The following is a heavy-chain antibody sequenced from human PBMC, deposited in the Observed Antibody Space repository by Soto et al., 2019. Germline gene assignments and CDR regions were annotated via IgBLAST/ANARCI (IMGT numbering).Heavy chain of an antibody. CDR3: ASLGSGDYGGYVGSDY. CDR2: IKEDGSEK. Sequence: EVHLVESGGGLVQPGGSLRLSCAATGFSFSVSYMTWVRQAPGKGLEWVVTIKEDGSEKYYADSVRGRFTITKDNAERSLWLQMSSLRAEDTAVYYCASLGSGDYGGYVGSDYWGQGTLVTVSS. D-gene: IGHD5-12*01. V-gene: IGHV3-7*05. J-gene: IGHJ4*02. CDR1: GFSFSVSY.